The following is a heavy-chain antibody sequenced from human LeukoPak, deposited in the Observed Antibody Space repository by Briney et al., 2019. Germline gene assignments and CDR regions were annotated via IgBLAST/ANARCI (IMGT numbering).Heavy chain of an antibody. J-gene: IGHJ4*02. CDR1: GFTVSSNY. V-gene: IGHV3-53*01. Sequence: GGSLRLSCAASGFTVSSNYMNWVRQAPGKGLEWVSLIYSGSSTNYADSVKGRFTISRDNSKNTLYLQMNSLRVEDTAVYYCEKGPRPGSSGYPNLDHWGQGTLVTVSS. CDR2: IYSGSST. D-gene: IGHD3-22*01. CDR3: EKGPRPGSSGYPNLDH.